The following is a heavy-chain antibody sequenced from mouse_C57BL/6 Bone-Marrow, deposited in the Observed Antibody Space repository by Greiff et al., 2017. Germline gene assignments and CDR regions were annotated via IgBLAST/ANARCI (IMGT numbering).Heavy chain of an antibody. CDR2: IYPGSGNT. V-gene: IGHV1-66*01. CDR3: ARREPHYFDY. CDR1: GYSFTSYY. J-gene: IGHJ2*01. Sequence: VQLQQSGPELVKPGASVKISCKASGYSFTSYYIHWVKQRPGQGLAWIGWIYPGSGNTKYNEKFKGKAPLTADTSSSTAYMQLSSLTSEDSAVYYCARREPHYFDYWGQGTTLTVSS.